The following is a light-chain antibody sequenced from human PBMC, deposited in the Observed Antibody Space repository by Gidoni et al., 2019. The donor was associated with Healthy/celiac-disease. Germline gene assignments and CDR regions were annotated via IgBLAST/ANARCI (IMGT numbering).Light chain of an antibody. CDR3: QQLNSYPSIT. J-gene: IGKJ5*01. CDR1: QGISSY. V-gene: IGKV1-9*01. Sequence: IQLTQSQSFLSASVGDRVTITCRASQGISSYLAWYQQKPGKAPKLLIYAASTLQSGVPSRFSGSGSGTEFTLTISSLQPEDFATYYCQQLNSYPSITFXQXTRLEIK. CDR2: AAS.